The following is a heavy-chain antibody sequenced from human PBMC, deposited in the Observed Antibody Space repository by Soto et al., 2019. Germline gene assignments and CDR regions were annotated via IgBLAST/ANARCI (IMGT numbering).Heavy chain of an antibody. Sequence: GGSLRLSCAASGFTFSSYGMHWVRQAPGKGLEWVAVIWNDGSSTSYADSVKGRFTISRDNAKNTLYLQMNSLRAEDTAVYYCAKPPNYYDSSGYYDYWGQGTLVTVSS. D-gene: IGHD3-22*01. CDR2: IWNDGSST. CDR1: GFTFSSYG. V-gene: IGHV3-33*03. CDR3: AKPPNYYDSSGYYDY. J-gene: IGHJ4*02.